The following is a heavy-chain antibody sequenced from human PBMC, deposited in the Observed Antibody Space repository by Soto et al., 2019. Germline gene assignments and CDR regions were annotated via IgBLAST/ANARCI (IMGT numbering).Heavy chain of an antibody. V-gene: IGHV4-31*03. D-gene: IGHD6-6*01. J-gene: IGHJ4*02. Sequence: SETLSLTCTVSGGSISSGGYYWSWIRQHPGKGLEWIGYIYYSGSTYYNPSLKSRVTISVDTSKNQFSLKLSSVTAADTAVYYCARYSSSSVFDYWGQGTLVTVS. CDR3: ARYSSSSVFDY. CDR2: IYYSGST. CDR1: GGSISSGGYY.